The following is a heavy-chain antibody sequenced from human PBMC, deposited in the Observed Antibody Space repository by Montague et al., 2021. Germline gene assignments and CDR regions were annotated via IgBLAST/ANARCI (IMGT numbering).Heavy chain of an antibody. CDR2: MFYRGNT. Sequence: SQTLSLTCSVSGASIGDKSFYWGWVRQAPRRGLEWIGHMFYRGNTYYNPSLQSRVSISVDTSKNQFSLTLTSVTASDTAVYYCARRCYGDPQTDPEPANCALDVWGQGTSVTVSS. D-gene: IGHD1-14*01. CDR1: GASIGDKSFY. CDR3: ARRCYGDPQTDPEPANCALDV. V-gene: IGHV4-39*01. J-gene: IGHJ6*02.